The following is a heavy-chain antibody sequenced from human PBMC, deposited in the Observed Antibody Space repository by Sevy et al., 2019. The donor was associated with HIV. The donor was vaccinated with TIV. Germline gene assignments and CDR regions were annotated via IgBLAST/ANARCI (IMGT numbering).Heavy chain of an antibody. CDR2: ISYDGSNK. Sequence: GGSLRLSCAASGFTFSSYAMHWVRQAPGKGLEWVAVISYDGSNKYYADSVKGRFTISRDNSKNTLYLQMNSLRAEDTAVYYWARLSGDHDYWGQGTLVTVSS. D-gene: IGHD1-26*01. CDR1: GFTFSSYA. CDR3: ARLSGDHDY. V-gene: IGHV3-30-3*01. J-gene: IGHJ4*02.